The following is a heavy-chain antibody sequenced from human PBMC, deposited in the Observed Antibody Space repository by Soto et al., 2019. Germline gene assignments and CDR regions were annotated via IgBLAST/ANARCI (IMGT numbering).Heavy chain of an antibody. D-gene: IGHD3-10*02. Sequence: KGLEWIGYIYYSGSTNYNPSLKSRVTISVDTSKNQFSLKLSSVTAADTVFFFFQAEDGIRDVRSVSAFLLNRSSDL. CDR3: QAEDGIRDVRSVSAFLLNRSSDL. V-gene: IGHV4-59*01. J-gene: IGHJ2*01. CDR2: IYYSGST.